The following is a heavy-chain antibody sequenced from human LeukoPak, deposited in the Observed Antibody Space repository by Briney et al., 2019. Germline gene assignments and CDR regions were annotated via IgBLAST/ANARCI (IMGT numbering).Heavy chain of an antibody. V-gene: IGHV3-9*01. CDR3: AKDMRAVAGTFDY. D-gene: IGHD6-19*01. J-gene: IGHJ4*02. CDR2: ISWNSGSI. CDR1: GFTFDDYA. Sequence: GRSLSLSCAASGFTFDDYAMHWARQAPGKGLEWVSGISWNSGSIGYADSVKGRFTISRDNAKNSLYLQMNSLRAEDTALYYCAKDMRAVAGTFDYWGQGTLVTVSS.